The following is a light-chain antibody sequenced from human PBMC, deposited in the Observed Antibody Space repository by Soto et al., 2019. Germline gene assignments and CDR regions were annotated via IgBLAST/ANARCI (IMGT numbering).Light chain of an antibody. CDR2: VNSDGSH. CDR1: SGHSSYA. J-gene: IGLJ2*01. V-gene: IGLV4-69*02. Sequence: QPVLTQSPSDSASLGASVKLTCTLSSGHSSYAIAWHQQQPEKGPRYLMKVNSDGSHTKGDGIPDRFSGSSSGSERYLTISSLQSEDEGDYYCQTWGTGIRVVFGGGTKVTVL. CDR3: QTWGTGIRVV.